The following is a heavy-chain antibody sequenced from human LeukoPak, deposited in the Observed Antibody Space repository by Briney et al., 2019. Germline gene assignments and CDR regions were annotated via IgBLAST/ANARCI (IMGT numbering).Heavy chain of an antibody. CDR2: ISGSGGTT. Sequence: GGSLRLSCAASGFNFSSYGMNWVRQAPGKGLEWVSCISGSGGTTYYADSVKGRFTISRDNSKNSLSLQVSSLRAEDTAVYYCAKTNGYYSDWGQGTLVTVSS. D-gene: IGHD3-22*01. CDR3: AKTNGYYSD. CDR1: GFNFSSYG. V-gene: IGHV3-23*01. J-gene: IGHJ4*02.